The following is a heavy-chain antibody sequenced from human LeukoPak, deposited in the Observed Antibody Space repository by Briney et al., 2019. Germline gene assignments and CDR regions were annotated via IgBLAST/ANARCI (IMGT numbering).Heavy chain of an antibody. J-gene: IGHJ4*02. D-gene: IGHD3-22*01. CDR2: ISYDGSNK. CDR1: GFTFSSYA. V-gene: IGHV3-30*04. CDR3: AREPYDSSGYYDRSFDY. Sequence: QPGGSLRLSCAASGFTFSSYAMHWVRQAPGKGLEWVAVISYDGSNKYYADSVKGRFTISRDNFKNTLYLQMNSLRAEDTAVYYCAREPYDSSGYYDRSFDYWGQGTLVTVSS.